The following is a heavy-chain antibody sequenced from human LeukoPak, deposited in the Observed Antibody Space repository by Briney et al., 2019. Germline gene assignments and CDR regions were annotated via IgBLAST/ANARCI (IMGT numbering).Heavy chain of an antibody. Sequence: GGSLRLSCAASGFTFSSYSMNWVRQAPGKGLEWVSSISSSSSYIYYADSVKGRFTISRDNAKNSLYLQVNSLRAEDTAVYYCARGNVLRFLEWLHYFDYWGQGTLVTVSS. CDR1: GFTFSSYS. CDR2: ISSSSSYI. D-gene: IGHD3-3*01. J-gene: IGHJ4*02. V-gene: IGHV3-21*01. CDR3: ARGNVLRFLEWLHYFDY.